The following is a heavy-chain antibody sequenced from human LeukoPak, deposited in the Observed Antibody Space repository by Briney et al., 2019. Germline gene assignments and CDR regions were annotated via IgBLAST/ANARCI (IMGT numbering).Heavy chain of an antibody. J-gene: IGHJ4*02. CDR2: IYGGVNT. Sequence: GGSLRLSCAASGFTVSSNYMSWVRQAPGKGLEWVSVIYGGVNTVYADSVQGRFTISRDNSKNTLYLQMSSLSAEDTAVYYCAKSPKTGFLFDYWGKGTLVTVSS. CDR3: AKSPKTGFLFDY. V-gene: IGHV3-66*01. D-gene: IGHD1-1*01. CDR1: GFTVSSNY.